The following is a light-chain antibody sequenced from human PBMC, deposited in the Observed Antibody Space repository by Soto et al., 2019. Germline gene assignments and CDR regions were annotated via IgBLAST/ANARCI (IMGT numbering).Light chain of an antibody. J-gene: IGKJ4*01. CDR3: KQRFSWPIT. CDR2: GAS. V-gene: IGKV3-15*01. Sequence: EIVMTQSPATLSVSPGERATLSCRASQSVSSKLAWYQQKPGQAPRLLIYGASTRATGIPARFSGSGSGKEFILTIRSLAPEDFEVYLCKQRFSWPITFGGGTKVDIK. CDR1: QSVSSK.